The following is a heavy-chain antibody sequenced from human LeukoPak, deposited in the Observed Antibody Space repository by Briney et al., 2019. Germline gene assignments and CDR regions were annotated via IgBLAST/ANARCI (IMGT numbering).Heavy chain of an antibody. D-gene: IGHD6-13*01. Sequence: GASVKVSCKASGYTFTGYYMHWVRQAPGQGREWMGWINPNSGGTNYAQKFQGRVTMTRDTSISTAYMELSRLRSDATAVYYCARVLGIAASFDYWGQGTLVTVSS. CDR1: GYTFTGYY. CDR3: ARVLGIAASFDY. CDR2: INPNSGGT. J-gene: IGHJ4*02. V-gene: IGHV1-2*02.